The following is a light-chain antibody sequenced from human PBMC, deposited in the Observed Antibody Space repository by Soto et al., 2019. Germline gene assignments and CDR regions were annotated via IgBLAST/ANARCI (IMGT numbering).Light chain of an antibody. CDR3: QQYNSLWT. CDR2: DAS. J-gene: IGKJ1*01. CDR1: QSISSW. V-gene: IGKV1-5*01. Sequence: DIQMTQSPSTLSASVGDRVTITCRASQSISSWLAWYQQKLGKAPKLLIYDASRLESGVPSRFSGSVSGTEFTLTIGSLQRDDFATYYCQQYNSLWTFGQGTKVEIK.